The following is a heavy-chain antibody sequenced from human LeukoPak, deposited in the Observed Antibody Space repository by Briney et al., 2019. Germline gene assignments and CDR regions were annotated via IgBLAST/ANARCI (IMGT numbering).Heavy chain of an antibody. V-gene: IGHV4-59*01. Sequence: SETLSLTCTVSGGSISSYYWSWIRQPPGKGPEWIGYIYYSGSTNYSPSLQSRVTISVDTSKNQFSLNLSSVTAADTAVYYCARGLGYCSGGSCYPFDYWGQGTLVTVSS. CDR1: GGSISSYY. D-gene: IGHD2-15*01. J-gene: IGHJ4*02. CDR2: IYYSGST. CDR3: ARGLGYCSGGSCYPFDY.